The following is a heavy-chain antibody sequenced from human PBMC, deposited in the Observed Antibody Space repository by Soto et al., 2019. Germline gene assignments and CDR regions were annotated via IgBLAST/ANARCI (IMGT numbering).Heavy chain of an antibody. Sequence: QVQLVQSGAEVKKPGSSVKVSCKASGGTFSSYAISWVRQAPGQGLEWMGGIIPISDTTNYAQKLQGRVTITADESTSTAYMELSSLRSEDTAVYCCGRSQGSSTSLEIYYYYYCGMDVWGQGTTVTVSS. V-gene: IGHV1-69*01. D-gene: IGHD2-2*01. J-gene: IGHJ6*02. CDR1: GGTFSSYA. CDR2: IIPISDTT. CDR3: GRSQGSSTSLEIYYYYYCGMDV.